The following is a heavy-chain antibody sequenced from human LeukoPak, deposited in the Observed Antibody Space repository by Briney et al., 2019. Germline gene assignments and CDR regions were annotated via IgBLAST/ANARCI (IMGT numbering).Heavy chain of an antibody. Sequence: GASVKVSCKASGYTFTSYGISWVRQAPGQGLEWMGWISAYNGNTNYAQKLQGRVTITADESTSTAYMELSSLRSEDTAVYYCAIGLVRDDYARNWYFDLWGRGTLVTVSS. V-gene: IGHV1-18*01. CDR2: ISAYNGNT. J-gene: IGHJ2*01. D-gene: IGHD4-17*01. CDR1: GYTFTSYG. CDR3: AIGLVRDDYARNWYFDL.